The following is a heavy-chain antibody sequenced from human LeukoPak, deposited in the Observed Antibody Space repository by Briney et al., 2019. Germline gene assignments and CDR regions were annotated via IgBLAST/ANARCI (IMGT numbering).Heavy chain of an antibody. CDR2: INAGNGNT. J-gene: IGHJ4*02. Sequence: GASVKASCKASGYTFTSYAMHWVRQAPGQRLEWMGWINAGNGNTKYSQEFQGRVTITRDTSASTAYMELSSLRSEDMAVYYCARGSLRWPREFDYWGQGTLVTVSS. CDR3: ARGSLRWPREFDY. V-gene: IGHV1-3*03. D-gene: IGHD4-23*01. CDR1: GYTFTSYA.